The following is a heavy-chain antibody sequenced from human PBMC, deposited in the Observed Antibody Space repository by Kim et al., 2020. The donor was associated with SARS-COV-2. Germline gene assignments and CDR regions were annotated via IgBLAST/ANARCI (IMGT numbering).Heavy chain of an antibody. J-gene: IGHJ5*01. V-gene: IGHV3-9*01. D-gene: IGHD2-15*01. Sequence: GGSLRLSCAASGFTFGDYAMKWVRQAPGKGLEWVSGISWDSGNIGYADSVKGRFTISRDNAKNSLYLQMNSLRPEDTALYYCAKTFCSWWPCRYPDSWG. CDR1: GFTFGDYA. CDR2: ISWDSGNI. CDR3: AKTFCSWWPCRYPDS.